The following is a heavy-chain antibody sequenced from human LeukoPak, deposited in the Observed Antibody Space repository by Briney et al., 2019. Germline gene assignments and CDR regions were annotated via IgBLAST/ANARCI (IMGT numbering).Heavy chain of an antibody. V-gene: IGHV3-30-3*01. Sequence: GGSLRLSCATSGFTFTNYAVHWVRQAPGKGLGWVALISYHGSDKYYADSVRGRFTISRDDSNNTVDLQMNSLRPEDTAVYYCARGWGSGNHYSVDFWGQGTLVTVSS. J-gene: IGHJ4*02. D-gene: IGHD3-10*01. CDR1: GFTFTNYA. CDR3: ARGWGSGNHYSVDF. CDR2: ISYHGSDK.